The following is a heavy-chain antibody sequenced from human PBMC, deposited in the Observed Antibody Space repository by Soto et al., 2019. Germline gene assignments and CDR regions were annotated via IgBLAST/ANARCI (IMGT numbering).Heavy chain of an antibody. J-gene: IGHJ5*02. Sequence: GASVKVSCKASGYTFTSYDINWVRQATGQGLEWMGWMNPNSGNTGYAQKFQGRVTMTRNTSISTAYMELSSLRSEDTAVYYCERAPYYDILTGYYRDNWFDPWGQGTLVTVSS. V-gene: IGHV1-8*01. CDR1: GYTFTSYD. CDR3: ERAPYYDILTGYYRDNWFDP. CDR2: MNPNSGNT. D-gene: IGHD3-9*01.